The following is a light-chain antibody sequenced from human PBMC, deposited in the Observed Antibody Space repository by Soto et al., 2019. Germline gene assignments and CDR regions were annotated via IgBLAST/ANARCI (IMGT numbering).Light chain of an antibody. CDR2: AAS. CDR3: QQLNTYPLFT. V-gene: IGKV1-9*01. CDR1: QGISSY. J-gene: IGKJ3*01. Sequence: IELTQSPSSLSASVGDRVTITCRASQGISSYLAWYQQKPGKAPKLLIYAASTMPSGVPSRFSGSGSGTDFTLTTSSLQPEDFATYYCQQLNTYPLFTFGPGTKVD.